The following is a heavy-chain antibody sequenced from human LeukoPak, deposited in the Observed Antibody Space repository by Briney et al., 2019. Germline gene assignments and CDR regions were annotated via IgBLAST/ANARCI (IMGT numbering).Heavy chain of an antibody. CDR3: ARDSEAVAGPYYSDY. Sequence: GGSLRLSCAASGFTFSSYGMHWVRQAPGKGLEWVAVIWYDGSNKYYADSVKGRFTISRDNSKNTLYLQMNSLRAEDTAVYYCARDSEAVAGPYYSDYWGQGTLVTVSS. J-gene: IGHJ4*02. CDR1: GFTFSSYG. V-gene: IGHV3-33*01. D-gene: IGHD6-19*01. CDR2: IWYDGSNK.